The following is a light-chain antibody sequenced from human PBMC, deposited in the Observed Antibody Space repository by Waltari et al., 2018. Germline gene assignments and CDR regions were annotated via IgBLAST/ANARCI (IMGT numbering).Light chain of an antibody. CDR1: TSAVGGYNY. CDR2: DVS. Sequence: QSALTQPASVSGSPGQSITISCTGTTSAVGGYNYLPWYQQHPGKAPKFMIYDVSKRPSGVSNRFSGSKSGNTASLTISGLQAEDEADYYCSSYTSSSTWVFGGGTKLTVL. CDR3: SSYTSSSTWV. V-gene: IGLV2-14*01. J-gene: IGLJ3*02.